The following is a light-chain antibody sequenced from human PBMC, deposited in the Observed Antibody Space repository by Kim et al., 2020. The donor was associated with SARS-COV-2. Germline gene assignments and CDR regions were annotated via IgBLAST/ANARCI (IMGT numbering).Light chain of an antibody. CDR1: RGVSRE. CDR3: QQRSNWQYT. CDR2: GAG. Sequence: GGGAARAGGARRGVSREVAWDQRKRGQAPRRRICGAGSGASGIPAGFSGSGSGTDFTLTISGLEPEDFAVYYCQQRSNWQYTFGQGTKLEI. J-gene: IGKJ2*01. V-gene: IGKV3D-11*01.